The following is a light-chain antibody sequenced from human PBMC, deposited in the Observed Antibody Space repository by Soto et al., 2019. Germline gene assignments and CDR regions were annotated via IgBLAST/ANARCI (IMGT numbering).Light chain of an antibody. CDR1: SSDVGAFNY. J-gene: IGLJ1*01. V-gene: IGLV2-14*03. CDR3: ASYTTSSTYV. CDR2: DVS. Sequence: QSVLTQPASVSGSPGQSIAISCTGTSSDVGAFNYVSWYQQHPGKAPKFMIFDVSSRPSGVSDRFSGSKSGNTASLTISRLQTEDEADYYCASYTTSSTYVFGTGTKVTVL.